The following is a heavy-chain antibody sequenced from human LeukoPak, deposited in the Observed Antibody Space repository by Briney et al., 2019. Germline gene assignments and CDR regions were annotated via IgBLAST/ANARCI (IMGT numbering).Heavy chain of an antibody. V-gene: IGHV3-23*01. CDR3: ARDPNGDYVGAFDF. CDR2: ISSAGT. D-gene: IGHD4-17*01. CDR1: GLIFSNYA. J-gene: IGHJ3*01. Sequence: PGGSLRLSCVGSGLIFSNYALIWVRQAPGKGLEWVSAISSAGTFYADSVRGRFIMSRDNSKNTLYLQMNSLRDEDTAIYYCARDPNGDYVGAFDFWGQGTMVTVSS.